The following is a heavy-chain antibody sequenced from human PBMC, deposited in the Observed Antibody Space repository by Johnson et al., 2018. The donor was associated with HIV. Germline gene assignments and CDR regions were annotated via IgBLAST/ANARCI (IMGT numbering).Heavy chain of an antibody. V-gene: IGHV3-20*03. CDR3: ARGAPWSGSDAFDI. D-gene: IGHD3-3*01. CDR2: GST. J-gene: IGHJ3*02. Sequence: GSTGYADSVKGRFTISRDNAKNSLYLQMNSLRAEDTALYYCARGAPWSGSDAFDIWGQGTMVTVSS.